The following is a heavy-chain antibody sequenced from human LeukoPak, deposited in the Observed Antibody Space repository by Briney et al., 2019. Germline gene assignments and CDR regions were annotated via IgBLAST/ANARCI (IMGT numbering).Heavy chain of an antibody. CDR2: ISYDGSNK. CDR3: ASAYYDILTGYYHEFDY. V-gene: IGHV3-30*03. Sequence: PGRSLRLSCAASGFTFSSYGMHWVRQAPGKGLEWVAVISYDGSNKYYADSVKGRFTISRDNSKNTLYLQMNSLRAEDTAVYYCASAYYDILTGYYHEFDYWGQGTLVTVSS. D-gene: IGHD3-9*01. J-gene: IGHJ4*02. CDR1: GFTFSSYG.